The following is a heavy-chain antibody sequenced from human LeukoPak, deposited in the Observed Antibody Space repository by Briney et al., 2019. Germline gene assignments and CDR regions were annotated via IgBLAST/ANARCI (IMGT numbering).Heavy chain of an antibody. V-gene: IGHV3-33*08. CDR2: IWYDGSNK. D-gene: IGHD2-15*01. Sequence: GGSVRLSCAASGFTFSSYGMHWVRQAPGKGLEWVAVIWYDGSNKYYADSVKGRFTISRDNSKNTLYLQMNSLRAEDTAVYYCARDQRRGVVVVVAATRVGMDVWGQGTTVTVSS. J-gene: IGHJ6*02. CDR3: ARDQRRGVVVVVAATRVGMDV. CDR1: GFTFSSYG.